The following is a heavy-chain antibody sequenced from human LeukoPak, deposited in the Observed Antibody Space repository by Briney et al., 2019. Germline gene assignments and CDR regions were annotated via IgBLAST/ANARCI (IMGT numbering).Heavy chain of an antibody. CDR2: IYYSGGT. J-gene: IGHJ4*02. D-gene: IGHD4-23*01. V-gene: IGHV4-59*01. CDR3: ARDPEFDGGHGFDH. CDR1: GGSLSNYY. Sequence: SETRSLTCSVSGGSLSNYYWNWIRQPPGKGLEWIGQIYYSGGTKYNPSLQSRVTISVDTSKTQFSLKLSSMTAADTAVYYCARDPEFDGGHGFDHWGQGTLVTVSS.